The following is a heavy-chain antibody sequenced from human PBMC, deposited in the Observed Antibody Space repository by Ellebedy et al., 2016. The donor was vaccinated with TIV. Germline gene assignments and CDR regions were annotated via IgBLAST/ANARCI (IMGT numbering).Heavy chain of an antibody. J-gene: IGHJ4*02. CDR2: ISGGVGNT. V-gene: IGHV3-23*01. Sequence: PGGSLRLSCAASGFTFSNYVMSWVRQASGKGLEWVSSISGGVGNTYYADSVKGRFTISRDNSKNTLYLQMNSLRAEDTAVYYCAKGCGGSCYWEAYWGQGTLVTVSS. CDR3: AKGCGGSCYWEAY. CDR1: GFTFSNYV. D-gene: IGHD2-15*01.